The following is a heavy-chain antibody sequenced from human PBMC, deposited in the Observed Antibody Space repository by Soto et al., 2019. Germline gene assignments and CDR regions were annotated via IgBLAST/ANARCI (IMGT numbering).Heavy chain of an antibody. J-gene: IGHJ4*02. D-gene: IGHD6-13*01. CDR1: GGSISSSSYY. CDR3: ARHEGEQLVVYFDY. CDR2: IYYSGST. V-gene: IGHV4-39*01. Sequence: SETLSLTCTVSGGSISSSSYYWGWIRQPPGKGLEWIGSIYYSGSTYYNPSLKSRVTISVDTSKNQFSLKLSSVTAADTAVYYCARHEGEQLVVYFDYWGQGTLVTVSS.